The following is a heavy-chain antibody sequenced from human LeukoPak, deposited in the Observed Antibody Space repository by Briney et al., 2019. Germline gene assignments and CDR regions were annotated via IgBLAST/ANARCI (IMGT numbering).Heavy chain of an antibody. J-gene: IGHJ6*02. CDR3: ARGRLITIFGVVIRSHYYYYGMDV. V-gene: IGHV4-34*01. CDR2: INHSGST. Sequence: SETLSLPLAVFGGVLCGFFWRWIRPPPREGGGWGWGINHSGSTNYNPSLKSRVTISVDTSKNQFSLKLSSVTAADTAVYYCARGRLITIFGVVIRSHYYYYGMDVWGQGTTVTVSS. CDR1: GGVLCGFF. D-gene: IGHD3-3*01.